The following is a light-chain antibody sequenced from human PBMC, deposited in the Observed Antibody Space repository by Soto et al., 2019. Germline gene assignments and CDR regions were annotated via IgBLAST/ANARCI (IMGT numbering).Light chain of an antibody. V-gene: IGLV2-8*01. CDR3: SAYAGSSTWV. CDR1: SSDVGGYNY. J-gene: IGLJ2*01. Sequence: QSAPTQPPSASGSPGQSVTFSCTGTSSDVGGYNYVSWYQQYPGKAPKLMIYEVYKRHSGVPDRFSGSKSGNTASLTVSGLQPEDEADYYCSAYAGSSTWVFGGGIQLTVL. CDR2: EVY.